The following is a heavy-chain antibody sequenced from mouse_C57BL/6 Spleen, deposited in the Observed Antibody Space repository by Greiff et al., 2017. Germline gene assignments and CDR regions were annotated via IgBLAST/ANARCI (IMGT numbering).Heavy chain of an antibody. Sequence: VQLQQSGAELVRPGASVKLSCKASGYTFTDYYINWVKQRPGQGLEWIARIYPGSGNTYYNEKFKGKATLTAEKSSSTAYMQLSSLTSEDSAVYFGAREGLPVVANGAMDYWGQGTSVTVSS. V-gene: IGHV1-76*01. D-gene: IGHD1-1*01. CDR2: IYPGSGNT. CDR3: AREGLPVVANGAMDY. J-gene: IGHJ4*01. CDR1: GYTFTDYY.